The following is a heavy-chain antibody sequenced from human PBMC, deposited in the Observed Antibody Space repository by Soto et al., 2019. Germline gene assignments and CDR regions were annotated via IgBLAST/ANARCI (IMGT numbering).Heavy chain of an antibody. Sequence: SETLSLTCTVSGGSISSYYWSWIRQPPGKGLEWIGYIYYSGSTNYNPSLKSRVTISVDTSKNQFSLKLSSVTAADTAVYYCARVRGPSGYDLEYYFDYWGQGTLVTVSS. CDR3: ARVRGPSGYDLEYYFDY. J-gene: IGHJ4*02. V-gene: IGHV4-59*01. CDR1: GGSISSYY. CDR2: IYYSGST. D-gene: IGHD5-12*01.